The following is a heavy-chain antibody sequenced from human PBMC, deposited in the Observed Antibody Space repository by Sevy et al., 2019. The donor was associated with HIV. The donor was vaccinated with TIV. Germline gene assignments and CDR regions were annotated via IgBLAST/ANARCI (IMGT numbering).Heavy chain of an antibody. J-gene: IGHJ6*02. Sequence: GGSLRLSCTASGFTFSSAWMSWVRQAPGKGLEWVGRIKSELDGGAIDYAAPVKGRFTISREDSKNTVYLQMNSLKTEDTAVYYCITDPAYRGYDEEVINYYFYGMDVWGQGTTVTVSS. V-gene: IGHV3-15*01. CDR2: IKSELDGGAI. CDR3: ITDPAYRGYDEEVINYYFYGMDV. D-gene: IGHD5-12*01. CDR1: GFTFSSAW.